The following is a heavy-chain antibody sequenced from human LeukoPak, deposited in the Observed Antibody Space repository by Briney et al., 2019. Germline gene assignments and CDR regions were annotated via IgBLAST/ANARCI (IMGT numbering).Heavy chain of an antibody. CDR1: GGSISSSSYY. V-gene: IGHV4-39*01. J-gene: IGHJ4*02. CDR2: IYYSGST. D-gene: IGHD5-18*01. Sequence: SETLSLTCTVSGGSISSSSYYWGWIRQPPGKGLEWNGSIYYSGSTYYNPSLKSRVTISVDTSKNRFSLKLSSVTAADTAVYYCARQGYSWNSDYWGPGTLVTVSS. CDR3: ARQGYSWNSDY.